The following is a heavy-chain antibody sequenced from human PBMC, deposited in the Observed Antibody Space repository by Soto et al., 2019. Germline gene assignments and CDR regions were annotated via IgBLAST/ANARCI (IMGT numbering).Heavy chain of an antibody. CDR2: IGGGGGSA. D-gene: IGHD4-17*01. Sequence: EVQLLEPGGGLVQPGESLRVSCAASGFMFSSYVMSWVRQAPGKGLEWVSGIGGGGGSAFYADSVKGRFTISRDNSKNTLYLQMNILGAEDTAVYYCAKGPNHDYGDFYYFDYWGQGALVTVSS. V-gene: IGHV3-23*01. CDR3: AKGPNHDYGDFYYFDY. CDR1: GFMFSSYV. J-gene: IGHJ4*02.